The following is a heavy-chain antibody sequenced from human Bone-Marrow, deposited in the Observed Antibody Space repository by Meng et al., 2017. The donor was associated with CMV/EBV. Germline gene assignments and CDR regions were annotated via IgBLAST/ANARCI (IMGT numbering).Heavy chain of an antibody. D-gene: IGHD3-10*01. CDR1: GYTFPDYS. J-gene: IGHJ4*02. CDR2: INPKSGGT. V-gene: IGHV1-2*02. CDR3: ARDVQSGAAGY. Sequence: SCKSSGYTFPDYSVHWVRQAPGQGPEWMGWINPKSGGTSYAQKFEGRVTMTADTPTTTVYLELNRLTIDDTAMYYCARDVQSGAAGYWGQGTLVTVSS.